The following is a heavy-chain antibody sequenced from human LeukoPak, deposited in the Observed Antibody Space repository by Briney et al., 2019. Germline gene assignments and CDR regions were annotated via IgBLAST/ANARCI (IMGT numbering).Heavy chain of an antibody. Sequence: GGSLRLSCAASGFTFSSYWMSWVRQAPGKGLEWVANIKQDGSEKYYVDSVKGRFTISRNNAKNSLYLQMNSLRAEDTAVYYCARGAVWYYYDSSGYYSDYWGQGTLVTVSS. CDR2: IKQDGSEK. V-gene: IGHV3-7*01. CDR3: ARGAVWYYYDSSGYYSDY. J-gene: IGHJ4*02. CDR1: GFTFSSYW. D-gene: IGHD3-22*01.